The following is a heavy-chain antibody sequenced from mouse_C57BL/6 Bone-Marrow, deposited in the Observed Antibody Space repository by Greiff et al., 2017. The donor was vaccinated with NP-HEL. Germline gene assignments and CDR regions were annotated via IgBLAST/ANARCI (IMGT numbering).Heavy chain of an antibody. D-gene: IGHD3-3*01. V-gene: IGHV8-12*01. CDR3: ARREGPYWYFDV. J-gene: IGHJ1*03. CDR1: GFSLSTSGMG. Sequence: QVTLKESGPGILQSSQTLSLTCSFSGFSLSTSGMGVSWIRQPSGKGREWLAHTYWDDDKRYNTFLKSRLTISKDTSRNQVFLKITSVDTADTATYYCARREGPYWYFDVWGTGTTVTVSS. CDR2: TYWDDDK.